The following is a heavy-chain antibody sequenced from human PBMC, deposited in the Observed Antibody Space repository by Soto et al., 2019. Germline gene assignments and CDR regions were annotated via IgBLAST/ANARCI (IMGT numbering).Heavy chain of an antibody. CDR1: GGSISSGGYY. D-gene: IGHD4-17*01. V-gene: IGHV4-31*03. Sequence: QVQLQESGPGLVKPSQTLSLTCTVSGGSISSGGYYWSWIRQHPGKGLEWIGYIYYSGSTYYNPSLQSRVTIPVDTSKNQFPLKLSSVTAADTAVYYCARSPEATVTAFDYWGQGTLVTVAS. CDR3: ARSPEATVTAFDY. CDR2: IYYSGST. J-gene: IGHJ4*02.